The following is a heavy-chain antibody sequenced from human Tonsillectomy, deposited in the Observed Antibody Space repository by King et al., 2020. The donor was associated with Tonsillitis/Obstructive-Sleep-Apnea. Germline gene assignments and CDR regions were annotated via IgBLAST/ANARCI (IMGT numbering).Heavy chain of an antibody. J-gene: IGHJ6*03. V-gene: IGHV1-2*06. CDR2: INPNSGGT. CDR1: GYTFTGYY. Sequence: QLVQSGAEVKKPGASVKVSCKASGYTFTGYYMHWVRQAPGQGLEWMGRINPNSGGTNYAQKFQGKVTMTRDTSISTAYMGLRRLRSDDTAVYYCARDRRHCSGGSCYYYMDVWGKGTTVTVSS. D-gene: IGHD2-15*01. CDR3: ARDRRHCSGGSCYYYMDV.